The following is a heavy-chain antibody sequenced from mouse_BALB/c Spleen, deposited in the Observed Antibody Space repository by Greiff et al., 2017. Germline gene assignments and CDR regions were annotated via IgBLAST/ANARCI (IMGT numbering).Heavy chain of an antibody. CDR2: INPSTGYT. Sequence: QVQLQQSGAELAKPGASVKMSCKASGYTFTSYWMHWVKQRPGQGLEWIGYINPSTGYTEYNQKFKDKATLTADKSSSTAYMQLSSLTSEDSAVYYCARKGISSYYYGSTVFDYWGQGTTLTVSS. D-gene: IGHD1-1*01. CDR1: GYTFTSYW. J-gene: IGHJ2*01. CDR3: ARKGISSYYYGSTVFDY. V-gene: IGHV1-7*01.